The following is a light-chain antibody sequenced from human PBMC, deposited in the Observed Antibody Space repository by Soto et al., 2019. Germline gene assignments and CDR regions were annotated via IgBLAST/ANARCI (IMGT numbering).Light chain of an antibody. CDR1: HSTNNY. CDR3: QQYNNWPPWT. Sequence: EIVMTQSPATLSVSPGERATLSCRASHSTNNYLAWYQQKPGQAPRLLIYGASTRATGIPARFSGSGSGTEFTLTISSLQSEDFAVYYCQQYNNWPPWTFGQGTKVDI. V-gene: IGKV3-15*01. CDR2: GAS. J-gene: IGKJ1*01.